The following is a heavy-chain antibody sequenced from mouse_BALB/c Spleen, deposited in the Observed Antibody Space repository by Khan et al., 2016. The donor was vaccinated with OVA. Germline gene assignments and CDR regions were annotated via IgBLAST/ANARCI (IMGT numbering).Heavy chain of an antibody. V-gene: IGHV5-6*01. CDR3: ASHLTGSFAY. J-gene: IGHJ3*01. CDR2: ISSGGDYT. CDR1: GFTFSSYS. Sequence: EVELVESGGDLVKPGGSLKLSCAASGFTFSSYSMSWVRQTPDKRLEWVATISSGGDYTSYLDSVKGRFTISLNNAKNPLYLQMSSLKSEDTAMYYCASHLTGSFAYWGQGTLVTVSA.